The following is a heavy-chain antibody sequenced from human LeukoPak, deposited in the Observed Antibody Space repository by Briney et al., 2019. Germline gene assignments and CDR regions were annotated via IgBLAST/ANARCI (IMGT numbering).Heavy chain of an antibody. CDR1: GFTFSSYG. CDR2: ISYDGSNK. CDR3: AKKALDYDFWSGADV. D-gene: IGHD3-3*01. J-gene: IGHJ6*02. V-gene: IGHV3-30*18. Sequence: AGSMRLSCAASGFTFSSYGMHRVRQAPGKGLKRVAVISYDGSNKYYADSVKGRFTISRDNSKNTLYLQMNSLRAEDTAVYYCAKKALDYDFWSGADVWGQGTTVTVSS.